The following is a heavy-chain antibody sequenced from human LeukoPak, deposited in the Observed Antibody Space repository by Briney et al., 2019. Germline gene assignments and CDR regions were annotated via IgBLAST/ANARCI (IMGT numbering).Heavy chain of an antibody. V-gene: IGHV4-59*01. CDR1: GGSISSYY. D-gene: IGHD6-19*01. CDR2: IYYSGST. Sequence: PSETLSLTCTVSGGSISSYYWSWIRQPPGKGLEWIGYIYYSGSTNYNPSLKSRVTISVDTSKNQFSLKLSSVTAADTAVYYCARAGGEQWLVPWFDPWGQGTLVTVSS. J-gene: IGHJ5*02. CDR3: ARAGGEQWLVPWFDP.